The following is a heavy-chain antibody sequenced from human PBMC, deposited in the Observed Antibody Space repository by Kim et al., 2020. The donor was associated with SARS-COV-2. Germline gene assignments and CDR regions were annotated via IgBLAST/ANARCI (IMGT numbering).Heavy chain of an antibody. D-gene: IGHD3-22*01. CDR2: ET. V-gene: IGHV1-24*01. CDR3: ASSAYYAIPEY. Sequence: ETSYAQKFQGRVTMTEDTSTDTAYMELSSLRSEDTAVYYCASSAYYAIPEYWGQGTLVTVSS. J-gene: IGHJ4*02.